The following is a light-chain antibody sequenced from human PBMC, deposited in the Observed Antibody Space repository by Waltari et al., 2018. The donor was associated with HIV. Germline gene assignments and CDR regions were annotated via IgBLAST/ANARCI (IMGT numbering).Light chain of an antibody. CDR1: RSNVVTTY. Sequence: QSVLPQPPSASGTPGQRVTISCSGSRSNVVTTYVYWYKQLPGTAPDLVIYHNYQRPLGFPDRFSGSKSGTSASLAISGLRSEDEADYYCATWDDSLSAWLFGGGTRLSVL. CDR2: HNY. CDR3: ATWDDSLSAWL. J-gene: IGLJ3*02. V-gene: IGLV1-47*01.